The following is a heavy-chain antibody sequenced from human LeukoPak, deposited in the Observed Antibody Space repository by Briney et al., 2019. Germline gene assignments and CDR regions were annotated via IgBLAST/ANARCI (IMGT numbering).Heavy chain of an antibody. D-gene: IGHD5-18*01. CDR3: ARQQDTAMILFDY. V-gene: IGHV4-59*08. CDR1: GGSISSYY. CDR2: IYYSGST. J-gene: IGHJ4*02. Sequence: SETLSLTCTVSGGSISSYYWSWIRQSPGKGLERIGYIYYSGSTKYNPSLKSRVTLSVDTSKNQFSLKLSSVTAADTAVYYCARQQDTAMILFDYWGQGTLVTVSS.